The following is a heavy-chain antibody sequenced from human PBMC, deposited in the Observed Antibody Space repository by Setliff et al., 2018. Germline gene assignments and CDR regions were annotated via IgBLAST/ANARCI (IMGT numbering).Heavy chain of an antibody. CDR3: AGGIHLESRGHNYYYMDV. CDR2: INPKSGGT. V-gene: IGHV1-2*02. J-gene: IGHJ6*03. Sequence: ASVKVSCKASGYSFTDYYMHWVRQVPGRGLEWMGWINPKSGGTRYAQKFQGRVTMTRDTSISTAYMELSSLRSEDTAVFYCAGGIHLESRGHNYYYMDVWGKGTTVTVSS. CDR1: GYSFTDYY. D-gene: IGHD1-1*01.